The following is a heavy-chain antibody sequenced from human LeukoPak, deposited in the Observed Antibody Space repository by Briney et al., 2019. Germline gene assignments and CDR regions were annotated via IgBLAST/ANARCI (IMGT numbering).Heavy chain of an antibody. Sequence: PGGSLRLSCAASGFTFSSYAMHWVRQAPGKGLEWVAVISYDGSNKYYADSVKGRFTISRDNSKNTLYLQMNSLRAEDTVVYYCARVHGSGSPWGQGTLVTVSS. D-gene: IGHD3-10*01. CDR3: ARVHGSGSP. CDR2: ISYDGSNK. CDR1: GFTFSSYA. J-gene: IGHJ5*02. V-gene: IGHV3-30*04.